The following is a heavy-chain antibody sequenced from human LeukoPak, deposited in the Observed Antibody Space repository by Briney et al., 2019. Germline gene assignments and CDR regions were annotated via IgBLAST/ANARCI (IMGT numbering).Heavy chain of an antibody. J-gene: IGHJ5*02. Sequence: GGSLTLFCAASGFTFSDYYMHWVRQAPGKGLLWISHINGDGSWTGYADSVKGRYTTSRDNAKNILYLQMNSLRAKDTAVYYCSRGTYPYSSDTWGQGDLVTVSS. D-gene: IGHD3-10*01. V-gene: IGHV3-74*01. CDR1: GFTFSDYY. CDR2: INGDGSWT. CDR3: SRGTYPYSSDT.